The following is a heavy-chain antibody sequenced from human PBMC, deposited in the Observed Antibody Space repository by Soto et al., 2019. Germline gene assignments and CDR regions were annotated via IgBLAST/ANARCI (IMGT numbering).Heavy chain of an antibody. CDR2: IIPIIGII. CDR1: GGTFSTYT. Sequence: QVQLVQSGAEVKKPGSSVKVSCKASGGTFSTYTITWVRQAPGQGLEWRGRIIPIIGIINYAQKFQGRVTISADNFTGTAYMELTGLRSDDTAVYYCAGDPDSHYNDSHASSYPWGQGTLVTVSS. J-gene: IGHJ5*02. D-gene: IGHD4-4*01. V-gene: IGHV1-69*08. CDR3: AGDPDSHYNDSHASSYP.